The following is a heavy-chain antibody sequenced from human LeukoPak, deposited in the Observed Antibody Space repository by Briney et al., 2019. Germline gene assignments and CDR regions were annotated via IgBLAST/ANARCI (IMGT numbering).Heavy chain of an antibody. D-gene: IGHD2-15*01. CDR2: ISYDGSNK. Sequence: GGSLRLSCAASGFIFSSHGMHWVRQAPGKGLEWVAVISYDGSNKYYADSVKGRFTISRDSSKNTLYLQMNSLKAEDTAVYYCAKDTQHCSGGSCRDMDVWGQGTTVTVSS. CDR1: GFIFSSHG. J-gene: IGHJ6*02. V-gene: IGHV3-30*18. CDR3: AKDTQHCSGGSCRDMDV.